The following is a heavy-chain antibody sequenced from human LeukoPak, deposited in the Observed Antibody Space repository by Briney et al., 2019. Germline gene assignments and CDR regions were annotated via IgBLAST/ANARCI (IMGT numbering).Heavy chain of an antibody. Sequence: GGSLRLSCAASGFNFSSYSMNWVRQAPGKGLEWVATMTSSSTIYYADSVKGRFTISRDNAKNSLFLQMNSLRDEDTAVYSCARAQTMLWEFDAFDIWGRGTKVTVSS. J-gene: IGHJ3*02. V-gene: IGHV3-69-1*01. CDR1: GFNFSSYS. D-gene: IGHD3-10*01. CDR3: ARAQTMLWEFDAFDI. CDR2: MTSSSTI.